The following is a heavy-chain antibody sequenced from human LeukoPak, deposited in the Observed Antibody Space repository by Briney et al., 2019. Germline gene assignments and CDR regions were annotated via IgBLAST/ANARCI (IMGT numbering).Heavy chain of an antibody. CDR1: GGSFSGYY. Sequence: SETLSLTCAVYGGSFSGYYWSWIRQPPGKGLEWIGEINHSGSTNYNPSLKSRATISVDTSKNQFFLKLSSVTAADTAVYYCASLQANYYYYYMDVWGKGTTVTVSS. CDR3: ASLQANYYYYYMDV. CDR2: INHSGST. D-gene: IGHD4-11*01. V-gene: IGHV4-34*01. J-gene: IGHJ6*03.